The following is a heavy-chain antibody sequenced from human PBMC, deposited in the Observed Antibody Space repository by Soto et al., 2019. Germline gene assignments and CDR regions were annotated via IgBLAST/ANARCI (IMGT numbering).Heavy chain of an antibody. CDR3: ARSVEGHFDY. J-gene: IGHJ4*02. CDR2: ITSDTNTI. CDR1: GFTFNIYS. V-gene: IGHV3-48*02. Sequence: EVQLVESGGDLVQRGGSLRLSCAASGFTFNIYSMNWVRQAPGKGLAWFSYITSDTNTIKXXXSVKGRFTISRDNAKNSVYLQXNSLRDEDTAVYYCARSVEGHFDYWGQGTVVTVSS. D-gene: IGHD6-19*01.